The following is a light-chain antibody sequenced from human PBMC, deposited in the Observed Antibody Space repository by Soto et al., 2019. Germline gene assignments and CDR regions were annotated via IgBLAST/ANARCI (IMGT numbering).Light chain of an antibody. CDR1: ESVASSY. CDR3: QQYGSSPTT. J-gene: IGKJ1*01. V-gene: IGKV3-20*01. Sequence: EIVLTQSPGTLSLSPGEGATLSCRASESVASSYLAWYQQIPGQATRLLIYGAPNRATGIPDRFSGSGSGTDFTLPISSLEPEDFAVYFCQQYGSSPTTFGQGTKV. CDR2: GAP.